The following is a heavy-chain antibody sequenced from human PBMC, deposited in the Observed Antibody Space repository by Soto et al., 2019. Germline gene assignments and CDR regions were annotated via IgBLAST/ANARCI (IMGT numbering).Heavy chain of an antibody. CDR1: GYSFTSYW. Sequence: PGESLKISCKGSGYSFTSYWIGWVRQMPGKGLEWMGIIYPGDSDTRYSPSFQGQVTISADKSISTAYLQWSSLKASDTAMYYCALGDFWSCKYYYHGIDVCFHAXTVTVSS. J-gene: IGHJ6*02. D-gene: IGHD3-3*01. CDR3: ALGDFWSCKYYYHGIDV. CDR2: IYPGDSDT. V-gene: IGHV5-51*01.